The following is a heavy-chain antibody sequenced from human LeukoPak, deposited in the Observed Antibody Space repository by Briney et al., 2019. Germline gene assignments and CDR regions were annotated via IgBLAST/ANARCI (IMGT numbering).Heavy chain of an antibody. CDR3: ARDGLRPQGGAFDI. D-gene: IGHD4-17*01. J-gene: IGHJ3*02. CDR1: GITFSSYG. V-gene: IGHV3-30*03. Sequence: PGGSLRLSCAASGITFSSYGMHWVRQAPGKGLEWVAVISYDGSNKYYADSVKGRFTISRDNSKNTLYLQMNSLRAEDTAVYYCARDGLRPQGGAFDIWGQGTMVTVSS. CDR2: ISYDGSNK.